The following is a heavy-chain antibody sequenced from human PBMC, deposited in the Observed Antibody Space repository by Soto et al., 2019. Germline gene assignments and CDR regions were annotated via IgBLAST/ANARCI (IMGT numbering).Heavy chain of an antibody. D-gene: IGHD3-10*01. Sequence: GGSLRLSCAASGFTFSSYAMRWVRQAPGKGLEWVSAISGSGGSTYYADSVKGRFTISRDNSKNMLYLQMNSLRAEDTAVYYCAKAANELLWFGQSGSYYYGMDVWGQGTTVTVSS. CDR3: AKAANELLWFGQSGSYYYGMDV. V-gene: IGHV3-23*01. CDR1: GFTFSSYA. J-gene: IGHJ6*02. CDR2: ISGSGGST.